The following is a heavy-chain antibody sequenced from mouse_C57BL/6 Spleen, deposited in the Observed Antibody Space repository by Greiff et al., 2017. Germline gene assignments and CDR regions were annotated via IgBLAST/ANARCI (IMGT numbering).Heavy chain of an antibody. V-gene: IGHV1-18*01. D-gene: IGHD2-10*02. CDR1: GYTFTDYN. CDR2: INPNNGGT. Sequence: EVQLQQSGPELVKPGASVKIPCKASGYTFTDYNMDWVKQSHGKSLEWIGDINPNNGGTIYNQKFKGKATLTVDKSSSTAYMELRSLTSEDTAVYYCARRRSIFYYFDYWGQGTTLTVSS. CDR3: ARRRSIFYYFDY. J-gene: IGHJ2*01.